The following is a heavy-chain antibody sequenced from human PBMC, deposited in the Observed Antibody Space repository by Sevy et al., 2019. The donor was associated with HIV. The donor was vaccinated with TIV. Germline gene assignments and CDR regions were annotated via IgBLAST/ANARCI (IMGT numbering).Heavy chain of an antibody. D-gene: IGHD5-12*01. CDR3: TRDSWTKDYYYYMDV. CDR1: EYTFTNYG. J-gene: IGHJ6*03. Sequence: ASVKVSCKASEYTFTNYGISWVRQAPGQGLEWMGWISGRNGDTNYAQKFQGRVTTTTDTSTSTVYMELRSLRSDDTAVYYCTRDSWTKDYYYYMDVWGKGTTVTVSS. CDR2: ISGRNGDT. V-gene: IGHV1-18*01.